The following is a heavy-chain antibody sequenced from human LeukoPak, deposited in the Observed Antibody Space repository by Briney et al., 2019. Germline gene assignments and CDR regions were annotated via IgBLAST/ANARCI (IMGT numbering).Heavy chain of an antibody. CDR3: ASLRGLTTGRDY. Sequence: GASVKVSCKASGCTFTGYYMHWVRQAPGQGLEWMGWINPNSGGTNYAQRFQGRVTMTRDTSISTAYMELSRLRSDDTAVYYCASLRGLTTGRDYWGQGTLVTVSS. CDR1: GCTFTGYY. V-gene: IGHV1-2*02. D-gene: IGHD4-17*01. CDR2: INPNSGGT. J-gene: IGHJ4*02.